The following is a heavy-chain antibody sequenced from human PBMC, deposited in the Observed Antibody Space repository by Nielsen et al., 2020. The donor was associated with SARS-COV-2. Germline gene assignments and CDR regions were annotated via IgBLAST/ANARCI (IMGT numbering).Heavy chain of an antibody. Sequence: GESLKISCAASGFTFSSSGMHWVRQAPGKGLGWVAVILYDGSNKYYADSVKGRFTISRDNSKNTLYLQMNSLRAEDTAVYYCAKTGGEQPYWYFDLWGRGTLVTVSS. CDR2: ILYDGSNK. CDR1: GFTFSSSG. V-gene: IGHV3-30*18. J-gene: IGHJ2*01. CDR3: AKTGGEQPYWYFDL. D-gene: IGHD3-10*01.